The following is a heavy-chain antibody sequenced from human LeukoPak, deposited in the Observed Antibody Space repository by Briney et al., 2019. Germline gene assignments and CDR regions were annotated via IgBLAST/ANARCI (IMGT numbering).Heavy chain of an antibody. CDR3: ARDGYHDSSGYFRAEYFQH. D-gene: IGHD3-22*01. V-gene: IGHV1-69*06. Sequence: SVKVSCKASGGTFSSYAISWVRQAPGHGLEWMGRIIPIFGTANYAQKFQGRVTITADKSTSTAYMELSSLRSEDTAVYYCARDGYHDSSGYFRAEYFQHWGQGTLVTVSS. CDR1: GGTFSSYA. CDR2: IIPIFGTA. J-gene: IGHJ1*01.